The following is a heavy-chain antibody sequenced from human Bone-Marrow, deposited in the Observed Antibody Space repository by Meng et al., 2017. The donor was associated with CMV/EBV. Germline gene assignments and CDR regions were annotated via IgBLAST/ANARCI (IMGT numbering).Heavy chain of an antibody. V-gene: IGHV1-69*05. D-gene: IGHD2-2*01. J-gene: IGHJ6*02. CDR2: IIPIFGTA. CDR1: GGTFSSYA. Sequence: SVKVSCKASGGTFSSYAISWVRQAPGQGLEWMGGIIPIFGTANYAQKFQGRVTITTDESTSTAYMELSSLRSEDTAVYYCATPLRYCSSTSCYYGMDVWGQGTTVTVAS. CDR3: ATPLRYCSSTSCYYGMDV.